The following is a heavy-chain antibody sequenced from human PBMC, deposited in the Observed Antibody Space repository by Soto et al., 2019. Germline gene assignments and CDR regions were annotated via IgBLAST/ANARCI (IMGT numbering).Heavy chain of an antibody. D-gene: IGHD2-2*01. Sequence: GGSLRLSCAASGFTFSNYAMTWVRQAPGKGLDWVATITAIGASTYYADSVKGRFTTSRDNSKNILYLQMNSLRAEDTAAYYCAKAVVPAATGKFDSWGQASLVTVSS. CDR2: ITAIGAST. CDR1: GFTFSNYA. CDR3: AKAVVPAATGKFDS. J-gene: IGHJ4*02. V-gene: IGHV3-23*01.